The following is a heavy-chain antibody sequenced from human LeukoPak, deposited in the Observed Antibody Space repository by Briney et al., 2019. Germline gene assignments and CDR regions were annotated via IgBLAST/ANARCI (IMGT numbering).Heavy chain of an antibody. CDR3: AKVYSNYVFGGWFDP. V-gene: IGHV3-23*01. CDR1: GFTFSSYA. CDR2: ISGSGGST. D-gene: IGHD4-11*01. J-gene: IGHJ5*02. Sequence: PGGSLRLSSAASGFTFSSYAMSWVRQAPGKGLEWVSAISGSGGSTYYADSVTGRFTISRDNSKNTLYLQMNSLRAEDTAVYYCAKVYSNYVFGGWFDPWGQGTLVTVSS.